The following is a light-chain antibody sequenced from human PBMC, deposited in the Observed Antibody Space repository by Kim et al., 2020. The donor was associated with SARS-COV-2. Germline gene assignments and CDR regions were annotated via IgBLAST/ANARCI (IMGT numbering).Light chain of an antibody. CDR1: QRIGRNL. J-gene: IGKJ1*01. Sequence: PGQIATLCSRARQRIGRNLLARYQPRAGQAPSHLIYATATRATGVPDRFSGSGSGTDFILTISRLGPEEFAVYFCNQCGSTPWTFGQGTKVDIK. V-gene: IGKV3-20*01. CDR3: NQCGSTPWT. CDR2: ATA.